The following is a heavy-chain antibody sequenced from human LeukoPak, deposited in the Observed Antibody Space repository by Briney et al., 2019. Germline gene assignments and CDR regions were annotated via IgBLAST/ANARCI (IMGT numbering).Heavy chain of an antibody. J-gene: IGHJ4*02. Sequence: GGSLRLSCAASGFTVSSNYMSWVRQAPGKGLEWVSVIYSGGSTYYADSVKGRFTISRDSSKNTLYLQMNSLRAEDTAVYYCARDRGYSYGYFFDYWGQGTLVTVSS. CDR1: GFTVSSNY. CDR2: IYSGGST. CDR3: ARDRGYSYGYFFDY. D-gene: IGHD5-18*01. V-gene: IGHV3-66*01.